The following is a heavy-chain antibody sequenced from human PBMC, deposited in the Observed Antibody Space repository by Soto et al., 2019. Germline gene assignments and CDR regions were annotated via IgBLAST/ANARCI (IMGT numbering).Heavy chain of an antibody. CDR3: ARAVSKNYLNALFDE. CDR2: IWYDGSNK. Sequence: PGGSLRLSCAASGFTFNTYGMHWVRQAPGKGLEWVAVIWYDGSNKYYADSVKGRFTISRDNSKNTLYLQMNSLRAEDTAVYYCARAVSKNYLNALFDEWGQGTLVTVSS. D-gene: IGHD1-1*01. J-gene: IGHJ4*02. CDR1: GFTFNTYG. V-gene: IGHV3-33*01.